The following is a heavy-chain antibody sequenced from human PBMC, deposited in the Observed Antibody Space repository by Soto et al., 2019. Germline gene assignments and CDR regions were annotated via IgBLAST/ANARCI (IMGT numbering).Heavy chain of an antibody. J-gene: IGHJ4*02. CDR2: IYYSGST. Sequence: SETLSLTCTVSGGSISSSSYYWGWIRQPPGKGLEWIGSIYYSGSTYYNPSLKSRVTISVDTSKNQFSLKLSSVTAADTAVYYCARHMGRDIVVVPAATYFDYWGQGTLVTVSS. V-gene: IGHV4-39*01. CDR1: GGSISSSSYY. D-gene: IGHD2-2*01. CDR3: ARHMGRDIVVVPAATYFDY.